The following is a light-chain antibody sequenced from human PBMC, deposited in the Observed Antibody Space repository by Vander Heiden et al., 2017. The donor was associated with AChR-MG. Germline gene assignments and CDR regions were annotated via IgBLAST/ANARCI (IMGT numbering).Light chain of an antibody. J-gene: IGKJ4*01. Sequence: DIRMTQSPSSLSASVGDRVTITCRASQTISNYLNWYQQRPGKAPNLLISKTSRLEGGVPYRFSGSRSGTDFTLTIDGLQPEDFASYFCQQSFSTPLTFGGGTKVEIK. CDR1: QTISNY. CDR2: KTS. V-gene: IGKV1-39*01. CDR3: QQSFSTPLT.